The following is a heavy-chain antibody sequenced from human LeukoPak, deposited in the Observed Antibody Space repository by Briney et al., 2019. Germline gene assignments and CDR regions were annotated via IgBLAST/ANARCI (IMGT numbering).Heavy chain of an antibody. CDR1: GFTFSSYA. CDR2: ISGSGGST. CDR3: AKDLEALVVTKYYFDS. Sequence: PGGSLRLSCAASGFTFSSYAMSWVRQAPGKGLGWVSAISGSGGSTYYADSVKGRFTISRDNSKNTLYLQMNSLRAEDTALYYCAKDLEALVVTKYYFDSWGQGNLVTVSS. J-gene: IGHJ4*02. V-gene: IGHV3-23*01. D-gene: IGHD2-21*02.